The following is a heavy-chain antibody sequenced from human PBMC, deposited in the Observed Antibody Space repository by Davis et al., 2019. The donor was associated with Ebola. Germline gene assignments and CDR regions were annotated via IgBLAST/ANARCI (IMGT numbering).Heavy chain of an antibody. Sequence: AASVKVSCKAVGDTLTSYAMTWVRQAPGQGLEWMGWMNPNTGNTGNAQKFRGRLSMTRDTSITTAYMELTGLRSEDTAVYYCARAHDYYYGIDVWGKGTTVTVSS. CDR2: MNPNTGNT. V-gene: IGHV1-8*02. J-gene: IGHJ6*04. CDR1: GDTLTSYA. CDR3: ARAHDYYYGIDV.